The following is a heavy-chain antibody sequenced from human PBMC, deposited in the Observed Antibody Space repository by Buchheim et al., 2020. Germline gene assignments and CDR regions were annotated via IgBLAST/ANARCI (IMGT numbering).Heavy chain of an antibody. V-gene: IGHV3-30*04. CDR3: ARDKGRYYGMDV. Sequence: QVQLVESGGGVVQPGRSLRLSCAASGFTFSSYAMHWVRQAPGKGLEWVAVISYDGSNKYYADSVKGRFTISRDNSKNTLYLQMNSLRAEDTAVYYCARDKGRYYGMDVWGQGTT. CDR1: GFTFSSYA. CDR2: ISYDGSNK. J-gene: IGHJ6*02.